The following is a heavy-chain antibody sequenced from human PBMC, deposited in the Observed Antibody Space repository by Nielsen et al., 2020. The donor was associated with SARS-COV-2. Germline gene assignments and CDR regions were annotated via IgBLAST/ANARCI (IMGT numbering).Heavy chain of an antibody. D-gene: IGHD2-2*01. CDR3: AREYCSSTSCYAPYYYYYGMDV. CDR2: ISSSSSYI. Sequence: GSLRLSCAASGFTFSSYSMNWVRQAPGKGLEWVSSISSSSSYIYYADSVKGRFTISRDNAKNSLYLQMNSLRAEDTAVYYCAREYCSSTSCYAPYYYYYGMDVWGQGTTVTVSS. CDR1: GFTFSSYS. V-gene: IGHV3-21*01. J-gene: IGHJ6*02.